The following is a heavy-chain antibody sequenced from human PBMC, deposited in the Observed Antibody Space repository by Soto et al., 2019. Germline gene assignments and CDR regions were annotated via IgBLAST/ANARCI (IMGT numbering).Heavy chain of an antibody. D-gene: IGHD4-4*01. V-gene: IGHV4-59*01. J-gene: IGHJ5*02. CDR3: ARARMTTTLHWFDP. CDR2: IYYNGST. Sequence: PSETLSLTCTVSGCSISSYYWSWIRQPPGKGLEWIGYIYYNGSTNYNPSLKSRVTISVDTSKNQFSLKLSSVTAADTAVYYCARARMTTTLHWFDPWGQGTLVTVSS. CDR1: GCSISSYY.